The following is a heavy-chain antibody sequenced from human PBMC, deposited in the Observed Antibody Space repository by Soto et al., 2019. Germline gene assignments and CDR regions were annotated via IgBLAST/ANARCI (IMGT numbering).Heavy chain of an antibody. CDR3: ARDRGADYYGSGGDWFDP. CDR1: GGSISSGGYY. V-gene: IGHV4-31*03. Sequence: QVQLQESGPGLVKPSQTLSLTCTVSGGSISSGGYYWSWIRQHPGKGLEWIGYIYYSGSTYYNPSLKSRVTISVDTSKNQFSPKLSSVTAADTAVDYCARDRGADYYGSGGDWFDPWGQGTLVTVSS. J-gene: IGHJ5*02. D-gene: IGHD3-10*01. CDR2: IYYSGST.